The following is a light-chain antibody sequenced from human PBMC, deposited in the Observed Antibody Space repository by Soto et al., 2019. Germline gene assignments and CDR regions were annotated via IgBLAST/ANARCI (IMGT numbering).Light chain of an antibody. CDR2: AAS. CDR1: QGISSF. V-gene: IGKV1-8*01. J-gene: IGKJ5*01. Sequence: IRMTQSPSSFSASTGDRVTITCRASQGISSFLSWYQQKSVKAPKLLMYAASTLQSGVPSRFSGSGSGTDFTLTISGLDPEDFAVYYCQQYGTSPITFGQGTRLEI. CDR3: QQYGTSPIT.